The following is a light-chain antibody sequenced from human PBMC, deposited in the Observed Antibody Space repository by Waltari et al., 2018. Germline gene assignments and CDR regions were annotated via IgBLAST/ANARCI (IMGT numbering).Light chain of an antibody. V-gene: IGKV3-15*01. CDR2: GAS. CDR1: QSVSSN. Sequence: EIVMTQSLGTLSVSPGEKATLSCRASQSVSSNLAWYQQKPGQSPRLLIYGASTRATGIPARFSGSGSGTDFTLTISSLQSEDFAVYYCQHSDTFGQGTKLEIK. CDR3: QHSDT. J-gene: IGKJ2*01.